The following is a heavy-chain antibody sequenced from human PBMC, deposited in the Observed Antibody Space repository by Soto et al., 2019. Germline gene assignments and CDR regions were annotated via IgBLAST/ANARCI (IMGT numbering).Heavy chain of an antibody. CDR1: GYTFTGYY. Sequence: AAVKVSCKGSGYTFTGYYMHWVRQAPGQGLEWMGWISAYNGNTNYAQKLQGRVTMTTDTSTSTAYMELRSLRSDDTAVYYCASGMGAAAGIDYWGQGTLVTVSS. V-gene: IGHV1-18*04. J-gene: IGHJ4*02. D-gene: IGHD6-13*01. CDR2: ISAYNGNT. CDR3: ASGMGAAAGIDY.